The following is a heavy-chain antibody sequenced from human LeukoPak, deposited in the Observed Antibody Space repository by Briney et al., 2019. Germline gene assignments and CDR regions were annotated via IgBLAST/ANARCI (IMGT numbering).Heavy chain of an antibody. Sequence: GGSLRLSCAASGFTFSDYYMSWIRQAPGKGLEWVSYISSSGSTIYYADSVKGRFTISRDNSKNTLYLQMTSLTAEDTAVYYCATSPGVAPHLYYYGMDVWGQGTTVTVSS. CDR3: ATSPGVAPHLYYYGMDV. J-gene: IGHJ6*02. D-gene: IGHD7-27*01. CDR2: ISSSGSTI. V-gene: IGHV3-11*04. CDR1: GFTFSDYY.